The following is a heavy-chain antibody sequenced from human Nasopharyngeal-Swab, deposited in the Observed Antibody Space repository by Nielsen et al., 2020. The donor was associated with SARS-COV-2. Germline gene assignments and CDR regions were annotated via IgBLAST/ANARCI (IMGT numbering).Heavy chain of an antibody. CDR3: ANWRGPDADYYYYGMDV. V-gene: IGHV1-69*10. CDR2: IIPNLGIA. D-gene: IGHD3-3*01. Sequence: SVQISCNASSGTSSSYAISWVRQAPGQGLEWMGGIIPNLGIANHAQKFQGRVTITADKSTSKAYMVLSSLRSEDPAVYYCANWRGPDADYYYYGMDVWGQGTTVTVSS. CDR1: SGTSSSYA. J-gene: IGHJ6*02.